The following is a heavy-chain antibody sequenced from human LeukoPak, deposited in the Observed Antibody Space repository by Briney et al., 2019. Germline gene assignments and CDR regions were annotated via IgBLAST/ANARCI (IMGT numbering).Heavy chain of an antibody. J-gene: IGHJ5*02. CDR1: GYTFTGYY. V-gene: IGHV1-2*02. D-gene: IGHD6-13*01. CDR3: AREKEYSSSWYVWFDP. Sequence: ASVKVSCKASGYTFTGYYMHWVRQPPGQGLEWMGWINPNSGGTNYAQKFQDRVTMTRDTSISTAYMELSRLRSDDTAVYYCAREKEYSSSWYVWFDPWGQGTLVTVSS. CDR2: INPNSGGT.